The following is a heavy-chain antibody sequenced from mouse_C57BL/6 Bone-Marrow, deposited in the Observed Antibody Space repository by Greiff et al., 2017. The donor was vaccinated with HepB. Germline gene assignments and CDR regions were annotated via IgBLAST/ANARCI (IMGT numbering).Heavy chain of an antibody. CDR2: IRLKSDNYAT. CDR1: GFTFSNYW. Sequence: EVKLEESGGGLVQPGGSMKLSCVASGFTFSNYWMNWVRQSPEKGLEWVAQIRLKSDNYATHYAESVKGRFTISRDDSKSSVYLQMNNLRAEDTGMYYCTGGAQVSWFAYWGQGTLVTVSA. CDR3: TGGAQVSWFAY. V-gene: IGHV6-3*01. D-gene: IGHD3-2*02. J-gene: IGHJ3*01.